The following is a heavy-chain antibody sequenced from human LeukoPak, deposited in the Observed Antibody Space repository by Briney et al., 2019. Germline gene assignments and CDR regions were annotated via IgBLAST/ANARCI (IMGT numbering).Heavy chain of an antibody. Sequence: PSETLSLTCAVSGASISSNNWWSWVRQPPGKGLEWIGEIYHSGSTSYNPSLKSRVTISVDKSKNQFSLKLSSVTAADTAVYFCARDPRDGYAFDYWGQGTLVTVSS. J-gene: IGHJ4*02. CDR2: IYHSGST. D-gene: IGHD5-24*01. V-gene: IGHV4-4*02. CDR1: GASISSNNW. CDR3: ARDPRDGYAFDY.